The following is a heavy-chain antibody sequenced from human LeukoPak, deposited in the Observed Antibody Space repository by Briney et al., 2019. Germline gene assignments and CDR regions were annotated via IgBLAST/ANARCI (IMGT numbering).Heavy chain of an antibody. Sequence: GGSLRLSCAASGFTFSSYAMSWVRQAPGKGLECVSAISGSGGSTYYADSVKGRFTISRDNSKNTLYLQMNSLRAEDTAVYYCAKDSSGYYSIPVPFDYWGQGTLVTVSS. V-gene: IGHV3-23*01. CDR3: AKDSSGYYSIPVPFDY. J-gene: IGHJ4*02. CDR1: GFTFSSYA. CDR2: ISGSGGST. D-gene: IGHD3-22*01.